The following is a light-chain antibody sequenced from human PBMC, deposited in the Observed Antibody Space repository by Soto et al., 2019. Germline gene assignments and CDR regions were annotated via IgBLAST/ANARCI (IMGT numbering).Light chain of an antibody. J-gene: IGKJ1*01. CDR3: QQYNNWPVT. Sequence: EIVMTQSPATLSVSPGERATLSCRASQSVYSNLAWYQQKPGQAPRLLIYGASTRATGIPARFSGSGSGTKFTLTISSLQSEDFAVYYCQQYNNWPVTFGQGTKVEIK. CDR1: QSVYSN. CDR2: GAS. V-gene: IGKV3-15*01.